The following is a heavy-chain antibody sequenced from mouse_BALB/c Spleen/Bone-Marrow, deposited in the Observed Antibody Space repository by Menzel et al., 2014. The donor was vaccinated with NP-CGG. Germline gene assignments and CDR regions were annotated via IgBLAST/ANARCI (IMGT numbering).Heavy chain of an antibody. Sequence: EVHLVVSGGGLVKTGGSLKLYCAASGFTFSSYAMSWVRQTPEKRLERVASISSGGSTYYPDSVKGRFTISRDNASNILYLQMSSLRSEDTAMYYCARGGGYDYGSWFAYWGQVTLVTVSA. V-gene: IGHV5-6-5*01. CDR3: ARGGGYDYGSWFAY. D-gene: IGHD2-4*01. CDR2: ISSGGST. CDR1: GFTFSSYA. J-gene: IGHJ3*01.